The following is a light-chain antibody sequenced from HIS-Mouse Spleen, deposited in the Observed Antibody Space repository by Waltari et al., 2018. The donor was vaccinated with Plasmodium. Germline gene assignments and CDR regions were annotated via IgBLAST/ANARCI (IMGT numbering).Light chain of an antibody. Sequence: SYELTQPPSVSVSSGQTARITCSGAAMPKKYAYWYQQKPGQAPVLVIYEDRKRPSGIPEGFFGSSSGTMATLTISGAQVEDEADYYCYSTDSSGNHRVFGGGTKLTVL. J-gene: IGLJ3*02. CDR1: AMPKKY. V-gene: IGLV3-10*01. CDR2: EDR. CDR3: YSTDSSGNHRV.